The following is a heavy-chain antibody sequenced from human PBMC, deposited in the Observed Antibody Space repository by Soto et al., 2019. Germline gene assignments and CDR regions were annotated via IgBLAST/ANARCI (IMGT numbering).Heavy chain of an antibody. CDR2: INAGNGNT. Sequence: ASVKVSCKASGYTFTSYAMHWVRQAPGQRLEWMGWINAGNGNTKYSQKFQGRVTITRDTSASTAYMELSSLRSEDTAVYYCARDLGYYGSGSYFSLWGQGTLVTVSS. V-gene: IGHV1-3*01. D-gene: IGHD3-10*01. CDR1: GYTFTSYA. CDR3: ARDLGYYGSGSYFSL. J-gene: IGHJ4*02.